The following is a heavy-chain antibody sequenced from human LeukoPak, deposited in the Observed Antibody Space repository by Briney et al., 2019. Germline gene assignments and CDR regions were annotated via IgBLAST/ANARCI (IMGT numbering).Heavy chain of an antibody. J-gene: IGHJ4*02. CDR1: GGSISNYH. CDR3: ARRDISSGWSFDY. D-gene: IGHD6-19*01. Sequence: SETLSLTCTVSGGSISNYHWSWIRQPAGKGLEWSGQIHTSGITNYNPPLKSRVSMSIDTTEDQVSLTIRYVTAADTAFYYCARRDISSGWSFDYWGQGTLVTVSS. CDR2: IHTSGIT. V-gene: IGHV4-4*07.